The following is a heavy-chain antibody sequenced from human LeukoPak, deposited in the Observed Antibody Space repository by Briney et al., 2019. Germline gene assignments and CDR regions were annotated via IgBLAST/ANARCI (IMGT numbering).Heavy chain of an antibody. J-gene: IGHJ2*01. V-gene: IGHV3-23*01. CDR3: ATYGGNSGYFDL. Sequence: GGSLRLSCAASGFIFRNYAMSWVRQAPGKGLEWVSAITGSGDTTYYADSVKGRFTISRDNSKNTLYVEMNTLRAEDTAVYYCATYGGNSGYFDLWGRGTLVTVSS. CDR2: ITGSGDTT. CDR1: GFIFRNYA. D-gene: IGHD4-23*01.